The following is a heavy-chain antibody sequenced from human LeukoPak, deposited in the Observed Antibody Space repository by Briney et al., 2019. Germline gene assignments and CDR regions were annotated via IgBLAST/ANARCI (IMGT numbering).Heavy chain of an antibody. CDR1: GFTFRDYW. CDR2: IKEGGSEK. CDR3: ARAHYSSFDY. D-gene: IGHD3-22*01. Sequence: PGGSLRLSCAASGFTFRDYWMSWVRQAPGKGLEWVANIKEGGSEKHYVDSVKGRFTISRDNAKNSLYLQSLYLQMNSLRAEDTAVYYCARAHYSSFDYWGQGTLVTVSS. V-gene: IGHV3-7*01. J-gene: IGHJ4*02.